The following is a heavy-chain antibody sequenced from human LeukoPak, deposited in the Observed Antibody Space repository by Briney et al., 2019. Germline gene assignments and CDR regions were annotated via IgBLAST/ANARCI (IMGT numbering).Heavy chain of an antibody. Sequence: SETLSLTCAVYGGSFSGYYWSWIRQPPGKGLEWIGEINHSGSTNYNPSLKSRVTMSVDTSKNQFSLKLSSVTAADTAVYYCARAENYYGSGSYSTWFDSWGQGTLVTVSS. CDR1: GGSFSGYY. J-gene: IGHJ5*01. CDR3: ARAENYYGSGSYSTWFDS. CDR2: INHSGST. D-gene: IGHD3-10*01. V-gene: IGHV4-34*01.